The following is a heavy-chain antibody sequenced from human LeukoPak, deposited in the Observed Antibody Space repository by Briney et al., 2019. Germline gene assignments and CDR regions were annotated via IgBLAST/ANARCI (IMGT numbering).Heavy chain of an antibody. CDR3: ARYSSGCPFDY. Sequence: ASVPVSCKASGYTFTCYYMHWLRQAPGQGLEWMGWINPNSGGTNYAQEFQGRVTMTRDTSISTAYMELSRLRSDDTAVYYCARYSSGCPFDYWGQGTLVTVSS. J-gene: IGHJ4*02. CDR1: GYTFTCYY. D-gene: IGHD6-19*01. CDR2: INPNSGGT. V-gene: IGHV1-2*02.